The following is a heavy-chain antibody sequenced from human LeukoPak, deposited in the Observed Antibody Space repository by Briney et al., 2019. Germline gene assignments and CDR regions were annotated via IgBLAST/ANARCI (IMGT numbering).Heavy chain of an antibody. CDR1: GFTFRSYE. CDR2: ISSSDSTT. Sequence: GGSLRLSCAASGFTFRSYEMNWVRQAPGKGLEWVSYISSSDSTTHYADSVKGRFTISRDNAKNSLYLQMNSLRVEDMGVYYCARETRGHYYDSSGPDHWGQGALVTVSS. D-gene: IGHD3-22*01. CDR3: ARETRGHYYDSSGPDH. V-gene: IGHV3-48*03. J-gene: IGHJ5*02.